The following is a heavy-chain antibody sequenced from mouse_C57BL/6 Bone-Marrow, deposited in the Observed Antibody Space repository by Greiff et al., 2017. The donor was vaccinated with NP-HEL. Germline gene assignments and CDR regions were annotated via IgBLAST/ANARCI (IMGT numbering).Heavy chain of an antibody. CDR2: IWSGGST. D-gene: IGHD1-1*01. J-gene: IGHJ1*03. Sequence: VQLQESGPGLVQPSQSLSITCTVSGFSLTSYGVHWVRQSPGKGLEWLGVIWSGGSTDYNAAFISRLSISKDNSKSQVFFKMNSLQADDTAIYYCARIPYYGSSHWYFDVWGTGTTVTVSS. CDR1: GFSLTSYG. CDR3: ARIPYYGSSHWYFDV. V-gene: IGHV2-2*01.